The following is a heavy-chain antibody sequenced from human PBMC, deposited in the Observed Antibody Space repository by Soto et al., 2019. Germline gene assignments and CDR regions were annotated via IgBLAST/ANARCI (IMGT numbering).Heavy chain of an antibody. V-gene: IGHV1-18*01. CDR3: ARGGQQLVLAYYYYGMDV. J-gene: IGHJ6*02. D-gene: IGHD6-13*01. Sequence: ASVKVSCKASGYTFTSYGISWVRQAPGQGLEWMGWISAYNGNTNYAQKLQGRVTMTTDTSTSTAYMELRSLRSDDTAVYYCARGGQQLVLAYYYYGMDVWGQGTTVTVS. CDR1: GYTFTSYG. CDR2: ISAYNGNT.